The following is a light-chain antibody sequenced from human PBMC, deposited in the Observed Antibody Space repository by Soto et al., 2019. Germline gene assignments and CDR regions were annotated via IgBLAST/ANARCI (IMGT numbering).Light chain of an antibody. CDR2: XAS. J-gene: IGKJ1*01. Sequence: EVVMTQSPYTLSLSPWERGTISCRASQSVCXNLACYQQKPGQAPRLLFYXASTRASGIPARFSASGSGTEFTLTIRSLEPEDFAVEYCQQLTDWPPQWTFGQGTKVDIK. V-gene: IGKV3-15*01. CDR3: QQLTDWPPQWT. CDR1: QSVCXN.